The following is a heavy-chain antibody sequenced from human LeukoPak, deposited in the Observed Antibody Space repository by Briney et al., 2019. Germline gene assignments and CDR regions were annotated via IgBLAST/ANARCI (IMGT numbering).Heavy chain of an antibody. D-gene: IGHD6-13*01. V-gene: IGHV3-23*01. CDR3: AKAAAAPGFDF. CDR2: VSGSGDRM. CDR1: GFTSSSYA. Sequence: GGSLRPSCAASGFTSSSYALNWVRQAPGKGLEWVATVSGSGDRMYHADSVKGRFTISRDNSKNTIYLQMNSLRAEDTALYYCAKAAAAPGFDFWGQGTLVTVSS. J-gene: IGHJ4*02.